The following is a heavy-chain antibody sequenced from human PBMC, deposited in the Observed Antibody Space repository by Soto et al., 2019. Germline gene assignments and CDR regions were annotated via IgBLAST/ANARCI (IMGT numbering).Heavy chain of an antibody. CDR1: GGSISSYY. D-gene: IGHD3-22*01. CDR3: ARGDYYDSSGYYFDY. Sequence: PSETLSLTCTVSGGSISSYYWSRIRQPPGKGLEWIGYIYYSGSTNYNPSLKSRVTISVDTSKNQFSLKLTSVTAADTAVYYCARGDYYDSSGYYFDYWGQGTLVTVSS. J-gene: IGHJ4*02. V-gene: IGHV4-59*01. CDR2: IYYSGST.